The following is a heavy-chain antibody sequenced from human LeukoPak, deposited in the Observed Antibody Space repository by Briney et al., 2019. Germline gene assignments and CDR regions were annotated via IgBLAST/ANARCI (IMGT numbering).Heavy chain of an antibody. D-gene: IGHD6-13*01. V-gene: IGHV3-23*01. CDR2: ISGSGGST. J-gene: IGHJ4*02. Sequence: PGGSLRLSCAASGFTFSSYAMSWVRQAPGKGLEWVLGISGSGGSTYYADSVKGRFTISRDNSKNTLYLQMNSLRAEDTAVYYCAKIQHSSSWLLGVDYWGQGTLVTVSS. CDR1: GFTFSSYA. CDR3: AKIQHSSSWLLGVDY.